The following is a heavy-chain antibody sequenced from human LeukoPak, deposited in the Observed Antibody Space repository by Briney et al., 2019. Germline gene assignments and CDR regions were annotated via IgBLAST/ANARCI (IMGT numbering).Heavy chain of an antibody. D-gene: IGHD3-10*01. CDR1: GFTFSSYW. CDR3: ARVSDYYGSGYAFDI. V-gene: IGHV3-7*03. J-gene: IGHJ3*02. CDR2: IKQDGSEK. Sequence: GGSLRLSCAASGFTFSSYWMSWVRQAPGKGLEWVANIKQDGSEKYYVDSVRGRFTISRDNAKNSLYLQMNSLRAEDTAVYYCARVSDYYGSGYAFDICGQGTMVTVSS.